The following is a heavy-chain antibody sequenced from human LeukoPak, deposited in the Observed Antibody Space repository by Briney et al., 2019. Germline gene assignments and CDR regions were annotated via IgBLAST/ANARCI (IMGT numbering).Heavy chain of an antibody. CDR3: ASESEYSSSDAFDG. D-gene: IGHD6-13*01. J-gene: IGHJ3*01. V-gene: IGHV1-18*01. Sequence: ASVKVSCKASGYTFTSYGISWVRQAPGQGLEWMGWIIAYNGNTNYAQKFQGRVTITTDTSTSTAYMELRNLRSDDTAVYYCASESEYSSSDAFDGWGPGTMVTVS. CDR2: IIAYNGNT. CDR1: GYTFTSYG.